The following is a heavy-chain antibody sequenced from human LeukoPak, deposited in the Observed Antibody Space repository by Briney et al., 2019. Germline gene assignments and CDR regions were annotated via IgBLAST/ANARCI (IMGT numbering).Heavy chain of an antibody. CDR2: IYQSGST. V-gene: IGHV4-38-2*01. J-gene: IGHJ4*02. Sequence: PSETLSLTCAVSDYSISSDYYWGWIRQPPGKGLERIGSIYQSGSTHYNPSLKSRVTISVDTSKNQFSLKLNSVTAADTAVYYCARNSSWYFDYWGQGTLVTVSS. CDR3: ARNSSWYFDY. CDR1: DYSISSDYY. D-gene: IGHD6-13*01.